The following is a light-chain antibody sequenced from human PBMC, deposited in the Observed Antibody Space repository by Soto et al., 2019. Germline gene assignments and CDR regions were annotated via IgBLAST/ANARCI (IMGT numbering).Light chain of an antibody. J-gene: IGLJ1*01. CDR1: SYNIWNHH. CDR2: DNN. V-gene: IGLV1-51*01. Sequence: QSVLTQPPSVSAAPGQKSTISCSGSSYNIWNHHVSWYQQLPGTAPKLLIYDNNKRPSAIPDRCSCSKSGTSATLGITGRQTGDEADYYCGTWDSSRSGGVFGTGTKVTVL. CDR3: GTWDSSRSGGV.